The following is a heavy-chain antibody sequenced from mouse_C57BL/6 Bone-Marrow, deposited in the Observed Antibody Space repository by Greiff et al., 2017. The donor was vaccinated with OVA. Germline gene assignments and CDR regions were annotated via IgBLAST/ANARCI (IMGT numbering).Heavy chain of an antibody. D-gene: IGHD1-1*01. CDR3: ARDYYGSSWYLDV. V-gene: IGHV1-26*01. CDR1: GYTFTDYY. Sequence: VHVKQSGPELVKPGASVKISCKASGYTFTDYYMNWVKQSHGKSLEWIGDINPNNGGTSYNQKFKGKATLTVDKSSSTAYMELRSLTSEDSAVYYCARDYYGSSWYLDVWGTGTTVTVSS. CDR2: INPNNGGT. J-gene: IGHJ1*03.